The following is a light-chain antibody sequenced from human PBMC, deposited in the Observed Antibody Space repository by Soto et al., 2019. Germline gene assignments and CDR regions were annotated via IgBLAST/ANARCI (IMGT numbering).Light chain of an antibody. CDR2: DVS. CDR3: SSYTSSSTLV. J-gene: IGLJ2*01. Sequence: QSALTQPASVSGSPGQSITISCTGTSSDVGGYNYVSWYQQYPGKAPKLIIYDVSNRPSGVSNRFSGSKSGNTASLTISGLQAEDEGDYYCSSYTSSSTLVFGGGTKLTV. CDR1: SSDVGGYNY. V-gene: IGLV2-14*01.